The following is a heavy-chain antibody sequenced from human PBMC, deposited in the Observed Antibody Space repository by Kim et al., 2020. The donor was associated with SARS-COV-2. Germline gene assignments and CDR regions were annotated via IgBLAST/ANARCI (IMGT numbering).Heavy chain of an antibody. CDR2: IIPILGIA. CDR3: ARARILGYCSSTSCPLNWFDP. V-gene: IGHV1-69*04. D-gene: IGHD2-2*01. J-gene: IGHJ5*02. CDR1: GGTFSSYA. Sequence: SVKVSCKASGGTFSSYAISWVRQAPGQGLEWMGRIIPILGIANYAQKFQGRVTITADKSTSTAYMELSSLRSEDTAVYYCARARILGYCSSTSCPLNWFDPWGQGTLVTVSS.